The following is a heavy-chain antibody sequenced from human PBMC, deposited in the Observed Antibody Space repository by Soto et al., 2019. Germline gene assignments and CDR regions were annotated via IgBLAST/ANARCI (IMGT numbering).Heavy chain of an antibody. J-gene: IGHJ4*02. CDR1: GFTFSSYS. CDR2: ISSSSSTI. Sequence: EVQLVESGGGLVQPGGSLRLSCAASGFTFSSYSMNWVRQAPGKGLEWVSYISSSSSTIYYADSVTGRFTISRDNAKNSRYLQMNSLRAEDTAVYYCARVGGYCSGGSCYSGWFDYWGQGTLVTVSS. V-gene: IGHV3-48*01. CDR3: ARVGGYCSGGSCYSGWFDY. D-gene: IGHD2-15*01.